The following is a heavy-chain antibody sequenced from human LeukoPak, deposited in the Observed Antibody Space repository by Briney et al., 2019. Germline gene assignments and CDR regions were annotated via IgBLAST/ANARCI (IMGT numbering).Heavy chain of an antibody. CDR3: ARGRYSGSSYDY. D-gene: IGHD6-6*01. CDR1: GGSFSGYY. Sequence: TSETLSLTCAVYGGSFSGYYWSWIRQPPGKGLEWIGEINHSGSTNYNPSLKSRVTISVDTSKNQFSLKLSSVTAADTTVYYCARGRYSGSSYDYWGQGTLVTVSS. CDR2: INHSGST. V-gene: IGHV4-34*01. J-gene: IGHJ4*02.